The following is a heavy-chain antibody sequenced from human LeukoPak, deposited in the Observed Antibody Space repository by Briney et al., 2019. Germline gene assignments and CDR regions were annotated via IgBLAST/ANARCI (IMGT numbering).Heavy chain of an antibody. CDR1: GYTFTGYY. CDR2: INPNSGGT. D-gene: IGHD1-26*01. J-gene: IGHJ4*02. V-gene: IGHV1-2*06. Sequence: ASVKVSCKASGYTFTGYYMHWVRQAPGQGLEWMGRINPNSGGTNYAQKFQGRVTMTRDTSINTAYMELSRLRSDDTAVYYCARDDSGSYNFDYWGQGTLVTVSS. CDR3: ARDDSGSYNFDY.